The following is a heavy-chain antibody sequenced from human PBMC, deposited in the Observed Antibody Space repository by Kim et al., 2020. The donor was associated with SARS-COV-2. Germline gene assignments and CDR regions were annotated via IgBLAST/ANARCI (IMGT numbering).Heavy chain of an antibody. CDR1: GFTFGDYA. Sequence: GWSLRLSCTGSGFTFGDYAMSWFRQAPGKGLEWVAFIRSKAYGGTPEYAASVKGRFTISRDDSKSIAYLQMNSLKTEDTAVYYCTRDREPSPHWGQGTLVTVSS. CDR3: TRDREPSPH. CDR2: IRSKAYGGTP. V-gene: IGHV3-49*03. J-gene: IGHJ4*02.